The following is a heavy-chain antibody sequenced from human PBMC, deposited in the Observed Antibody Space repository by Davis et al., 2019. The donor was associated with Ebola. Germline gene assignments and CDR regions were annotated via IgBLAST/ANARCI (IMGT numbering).Heavy chain of an antibody. CDR3: AKDLTSYYGSGDFFDY. D-gene: IGHD3-10*01. CDR2: ISASGGAT. CDR1: GSLFSSYA. Sequence: PGGSLRLSCAASGSLFSSYAMSWVRQAPGRGLEWVSSISASGGATFYAGSVKGRIVMSRDNSNDTLYLRMNNLRAEDTAIYYCAKDLTSYYGSGDFFDYWGQGILVTVSS. J-gene: IGHJ4*02. V-gene: IGHV3-23*01.